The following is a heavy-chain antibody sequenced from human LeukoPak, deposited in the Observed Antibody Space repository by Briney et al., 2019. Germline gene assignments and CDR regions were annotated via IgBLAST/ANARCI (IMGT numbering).Heavy chain of an antibody. Sequence: ASVKVSCKVSGYTLTELSMHWVRQAPGKGLEWMGGFDPEDGETIYAQKFQGRVTMTEDTSTDTAYMELSSLRSEDTAVYYCATGGYSSGWYVTWFDPWGQGTLVTVSS. CDR1: GYTLTELS. D-gene: IGHD6-19*01. CDR2: FDPEDGET. J-gene: IGHJ5*02. CDR3: ATGGYSSGWYVTWFDP. V-gene: IGHV1-24*01.